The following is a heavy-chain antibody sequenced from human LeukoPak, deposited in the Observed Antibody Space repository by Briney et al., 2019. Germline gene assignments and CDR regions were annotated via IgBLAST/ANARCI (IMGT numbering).Heavy chain of an antibody. J-gene: IGHJ5*02. CDR1: GYTFTGYY. V-gene: IGHV1-2*02. Sequence: ASVKVSCKASGYTFTGYYMHWVRQAPGQGLEWMGWINPNSGGTNYAQEFQGRVTMTRDTSISTAYMELSRLRSDDTAVYYCARGRRYCSGGSCYSHWFDPWGQGTLVTVSS. D-gene: IGHD2-15*01. CDR2: INPNSGGT. CDR3: ARGRRYCSGGSCYSHWFDP.